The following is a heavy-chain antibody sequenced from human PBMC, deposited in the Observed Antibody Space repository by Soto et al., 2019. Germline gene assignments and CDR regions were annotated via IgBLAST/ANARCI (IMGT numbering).Heavy chain of an antibody. CDR2: IYATGTT. Sequence: PSETLSLTCTVYGASISGFYWSWIRKSAGKGLEWIGRIYATGTTDYNPSLKSRVMMSVDTSKKQFSLKLRSVTAADTAVYYCVRDGTKTLRDWFDPWGQGISVTVPQ. J-gene: IGHJ5*02. CDR3: VRDGTKTLRDWFDP. V-gene: IGHV4-4*07. CDR1: GASISGFY. D-gene: IGHD1-1*01.